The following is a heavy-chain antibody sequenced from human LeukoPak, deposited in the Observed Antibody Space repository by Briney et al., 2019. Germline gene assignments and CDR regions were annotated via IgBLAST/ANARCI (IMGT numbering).Heavy chain of an antibody. CDR2: ISYDGSNK. V-gene: IGHV3-30*18. J-gene: IGHJ4*02. Sequence: PGGSLRLSCAASGFTFSSYGMHWVRQAPGKGLEWVAVISYDGSNKYYADSVKGRFTISRDNSKNTLYLQMNSLRAEDTAVYYCAKCRGSARPPSLGTSCKSNWGQGTLVTVSS. CDR3: AKCRGSARPPSLGTSCKSN. CDR1: GFTFSSYG. D-gene: IGHD2-2*01.